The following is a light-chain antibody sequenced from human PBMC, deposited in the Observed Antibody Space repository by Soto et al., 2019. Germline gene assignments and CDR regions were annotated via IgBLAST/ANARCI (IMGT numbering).Light chain of an antibody. CDR2: GAS. V-gene: IGKV3-15*01. CDR1: QSVSRN. CDR3: QEYSKWPLFT. J-gene: IGKJ3*01. Sequence: EIVVTQSPGILSVSPGERATLSCRASQSVSRNLAWYQQKPGQAPTLLIYGASTRATGIPARFTGSGSGTEFTLTISSLQSEDFAVYYCQEYSKWPLFTFGPGTNVDIK.